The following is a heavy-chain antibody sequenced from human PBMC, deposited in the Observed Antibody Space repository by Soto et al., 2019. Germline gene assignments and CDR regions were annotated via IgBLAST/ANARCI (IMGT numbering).Heavy chain of an antibody. V-gene: IGHV4-4*02. CDR2: IYHSGST. D-gene: IGHD1-26*01. Sequence: SETLSLTCAVSGGSISSSNWWSWVRQPPGKGLEWIGEIYHSGSTNYNPSLKSRVTISVDKSKNQFSLKLSSVTAADTAVYYGGSPPRGAKGDYGGRETLVTVSS. J-gene: IGHJ4*02. CDR1: GGSISSSNW. CDR3: GSPPRGAKGDY.